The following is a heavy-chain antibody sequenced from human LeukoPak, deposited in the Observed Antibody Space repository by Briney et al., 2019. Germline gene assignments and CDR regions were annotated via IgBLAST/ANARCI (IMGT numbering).Heavy chain of an antibody. CDR3: TTRVYGEIGAIDY. CDR2: IKSKTDGGTT. D-gene: IGHD2-8*01. J-gene: IGHJ4*02. Sequence: KSGGSLRLSCAASGFTFSNAWMSWVRQGPGKGLEWVGRIKSKTDGGTTDYAAPVKGRFTISRDDSKNTLYLQMNSLKTEDTAVYYCTTRVYGEIGAIDYWGQGTLVTVSS. CDR1: GFTFSNAW. V-gene: IGHV3-15*01.